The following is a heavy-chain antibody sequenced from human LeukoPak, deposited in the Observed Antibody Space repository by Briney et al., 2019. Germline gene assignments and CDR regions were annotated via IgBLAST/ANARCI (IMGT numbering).Heavy chain of an antibody. CDR1: GFTFSSYA. CDR3: ANSCSSTSCYSL. Sequence: GGSLRLSCAASGFTFSSYAMHWVRQAPGKGLEWVAVISYDGSNKYYADSVKGRFTISRDNSKNTLYLQMNSLRAEDTAVYYCANSCSSTSCYSLWGQGTLVTVSS. CDR2: ISYDGSNK. V-gene: IGHV3-30-3*01. J-gene: IGHJ4*02. D-gene: IGHD2-2*01.